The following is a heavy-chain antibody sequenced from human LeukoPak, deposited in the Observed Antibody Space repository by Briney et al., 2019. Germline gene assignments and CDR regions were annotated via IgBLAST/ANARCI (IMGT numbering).Heavy chain of an antibody. V-gene: IGHV1-18*01. Sequence: GASVKVSCKASGYTFTSYGISWVRQAPGQGLEWMGWISAYNGNTNYAQKLQGRVTMTTDTSTSTAYMELRSLRSDDTAVYYCARDHYDILTGYGWNGMDVWGQGTTVTVSS. CDR2: ISAYNGNT. CDR1: GYTFTSYG. CDR3: ARDHYDILTGYGWNGMDV. D-gene: IGHD3-9*01. J-gene: IGHJ6*02.